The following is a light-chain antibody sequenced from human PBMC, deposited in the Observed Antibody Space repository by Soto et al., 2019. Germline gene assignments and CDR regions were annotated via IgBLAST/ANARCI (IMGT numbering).Light chain of an antibody. V-gene: IGKV1-5*03. CDR1: QTISSW. Sequence: DIQMTQSPSTLSGSVGDRVTITCRASQTISSWLAWYQQKPGKAPKLLIYKASTLKSGVPSRFSGSGSGTEFXLTIXXXXXXDFATYYCQHYNSYSEAFGQGTKVEXK. CDR2: KAS. CDR3: QHYNSYSEA. J-gene: IGKJ1*01.